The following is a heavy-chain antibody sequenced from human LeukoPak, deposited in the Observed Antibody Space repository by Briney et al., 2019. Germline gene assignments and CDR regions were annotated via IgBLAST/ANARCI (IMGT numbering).Heavy chain of an antibody. CDR3: WGSHYYGSGRDAFDI. CDR1: GFTIGNYA. D-gene: IGHD3-10*01. CDR2: IASYGGTT. V-gene: IGHV3-23*01. Sequence: AGGSLRLSCAASGFTIGNYAMSWVRQAPGKGLQRVSTIASYGGTTYYADSVKGRLTISRDNFKNAVYLQMNSLRAEDTAVSYCWGSHYYGSGRDAFDIWGQGTLVTVSS. J-gene: IGHJ3*02.